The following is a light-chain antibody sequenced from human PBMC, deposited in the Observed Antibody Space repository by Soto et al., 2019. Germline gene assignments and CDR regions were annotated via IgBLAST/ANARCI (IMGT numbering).Light chain of an antibody. CDR2: GAS. V-gene: IGKV3-15*01. Sequence: EIVMTQSPATLSVSPGERATLSCRASQSVSSNLAWYQQKPGQAPRLLIYGASARATGIPARFSGSGSGTEFTLNISSLQSEDFAFYYCQQYNNWPPIYTFGQGTKLEIK. CDR1: QSVSSN. J-gene: IGKJ2*01. CDR3: QQYNNWPPIYT.